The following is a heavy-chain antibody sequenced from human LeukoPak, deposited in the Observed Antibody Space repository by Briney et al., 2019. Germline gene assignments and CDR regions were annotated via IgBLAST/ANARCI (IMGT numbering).Heavy chain of an antibody. Sequence: SETLSLTCTVSGSSISSYYWRWIRKPPGKGLEWIGYIFYSGSTNYNPSLKSRVTISVDTSKNQFSLELNSVTSADTAVYFCARELKVGNTGYYFDYWGQGTLVTVSS. CDR3: ARELKVGNTGYYFDY. CDR2: IFYSGST. D-gene: IGHD2/OR15-2a*01. J-gene: IGHJ4*02. CDR1: GSSISSYY. V-gene: IGHV4-59*01.